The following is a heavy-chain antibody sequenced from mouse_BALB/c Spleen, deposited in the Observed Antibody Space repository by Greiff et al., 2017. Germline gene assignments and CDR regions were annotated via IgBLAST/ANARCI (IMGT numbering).Heavy chain of an antibody. J-gene: IGHJ3*01. CDR1: GFTFSSYG. D-gene: IGHD2-2*01. Sequence: EVKLVESGGGLVQPGGSLKLSCAASGFTFSSYGMSWVRQTPDKRLELVATINSNGGSTYYPDSVKGRFTISRDNAKNTLYLQMSSLKSEDTAMYYCERFYYGYDGAWFAYWGQGTLVTVSA. CDR3: ERFYYGYDGAWFAY. CDR2: INSNGGST. V-gene: IGHV5-6-3*01.